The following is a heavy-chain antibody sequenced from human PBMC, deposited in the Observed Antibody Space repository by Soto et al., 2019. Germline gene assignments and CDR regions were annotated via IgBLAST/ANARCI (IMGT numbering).Heavy chain of an antibody. CDR2: ISSSSSYI. Sequence: AGSLRLSCAASGFTFSSYSMNWVRQAPGQGLEWVSSISSSSSYIYYADSVKGRFTISRDNAKNSLYLQMNSLRAEDTAVYYCARDRGRTVTTLYSPYNWFDPWGQGTLVTVSS. D-gene: IGHD4-17*01. V-gene: IGHV3-21*01. CDR1: GFTFSSYS. J-gene: IGHJ5*02. CDR3: ARDRGRTVTTLYSPYNWFDP.